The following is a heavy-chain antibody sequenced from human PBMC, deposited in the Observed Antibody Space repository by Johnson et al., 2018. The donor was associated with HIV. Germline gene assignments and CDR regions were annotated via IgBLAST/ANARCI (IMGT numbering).Heavy chain of an antibody. CDR1: GFTFSSYV. CDR3: ARVATHAFDI. V-gene: IGHV3-30-3*01. Sequence: QVQLVESGGGVVQPGRSLRLSCAASGFTFSSYVMHWVRQAPGKGLEWVAVISYDGSNKYYADSVKGRFTISRDNSKNTLYLQMNSLRAEDTAVYYCARVATHAFDIWGQGTMVTVSS. CDR2: ISYDGSNK. D-gene: IGHD1-26*01. J-gene: IGHJ3*02.